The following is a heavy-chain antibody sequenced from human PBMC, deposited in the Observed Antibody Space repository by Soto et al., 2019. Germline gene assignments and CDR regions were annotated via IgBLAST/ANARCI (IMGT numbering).Heavy chain of an antibody. CDR1: GYTFTSYG. CDR2: ISAYNGNT. J-gene: IGHJ3*01. Sequence: GASVKVSCKASGYTFTSYGISWVRQAPGQGLEWMGWISAYNGNTNYAQKLQGRVTMTTDTFTSTAYMELRSLRSDDTAVYYCARGRRLDYIWGRYRSEAFDFWGQGTMV. D-gene: IGHD3-16*02. CDR3: ARGRRLDYIWGRYRSEAFDF. V-gene: IGHV1-18*01.